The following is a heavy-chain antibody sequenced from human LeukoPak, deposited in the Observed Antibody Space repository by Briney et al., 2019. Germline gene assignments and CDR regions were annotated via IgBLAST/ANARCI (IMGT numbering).Heavy chain of an antibody. CDR3: ARNKPNSSVFLIS. J-gene: IGHJ4*02. D-gene: IGHD3-22*01. CDR2: INPNSGGT. Sequence: ASVKVSCKASGYTFTGYYMHWVRQAPGQGLEWMGWINPNSGGTNYAQKFQGRVTMTRDTSISTAYMELSRLRSDDTAVYYCARNKPNSSVFLISWARGTLVTFSS. CDR1: GYTFTGYY. V-gene: IGHV1-2*02.